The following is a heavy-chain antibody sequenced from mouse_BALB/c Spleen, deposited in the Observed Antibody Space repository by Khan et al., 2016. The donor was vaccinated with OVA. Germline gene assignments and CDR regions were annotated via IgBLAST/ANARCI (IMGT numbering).Heavy chain of an antibody. J-gene: IGHJ3*01. CDR2: INPSNGRT. CDR1: GYTFSSYW. CDR3: AGTPMITTEFIY. Sequence: QVQLQQSGAELVKPGASVQLSCKASGYTFSSYWMLWVKQRPGQGLQWIGEINPSNGRTNYNEKFKNKATLTVDTSSSTAYMQLSSLTSEDSAVYDCAGTPMITTEFIYWDQGTLVTVSA. D-gene: IGHD2-4*01. V-gene: IGHV1S81*02.